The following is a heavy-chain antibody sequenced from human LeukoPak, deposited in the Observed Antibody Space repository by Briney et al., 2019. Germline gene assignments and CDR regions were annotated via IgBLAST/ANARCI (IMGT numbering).Heavy chain of an antibody. CDR3: ARFMVRGVIEDY. D-gene: IGHD3-10*01. J-gene: IGHJ4*02. V-gene: IGHV1-69*05. CDR2: IIPIFGTA. CDR1: GGTFSSYA. Sequence: GSSVKVSCKASGGTFSSYAISWVRQAPGQGLEWMGGIIPIFGTANYAQKFQGRVTMTTDTSTSTAYMELRSLRSDDTAVYYCARFMVRGVIEDYWGQGTLVTVSS.